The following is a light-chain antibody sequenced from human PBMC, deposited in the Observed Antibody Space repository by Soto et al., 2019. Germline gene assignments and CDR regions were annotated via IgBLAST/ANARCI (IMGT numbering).Light chain of an antibody. CDR1: SRDVGYYNL. V-gene: IGLV2-23*02. J-gene: IGLJ1*01. CDR3: CSYAGSGALGV. CDR2: EVT. Sequence: QSVLTQPACVSGSPGQSITISCTGTSRDVGYYNLVSWFRQHPGNAPKLIIYEVTKRPSGVSDRFSGSKSGNTASLTISGLQPEDEADYYCCSYAGSGALGVFGAGTKVTVL.